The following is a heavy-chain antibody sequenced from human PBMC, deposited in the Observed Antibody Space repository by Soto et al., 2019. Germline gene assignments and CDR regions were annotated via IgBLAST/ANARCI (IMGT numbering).Heavy chain of an antibody. V-gene: IGHV4-31*02. D-gene: IGHD6-19*01. CDR3: ARMYSSAWSFDN. CDR1: CGSIISGGYY. J-gene: IGHJ4*02. CDR2: IYYNGRT. Sequence: SETLSLTCTFSCGSIISGGYYWNWIRQHPGKGLEWIGNIYYNGRTLYNPSLKSRVSISIDTSQNQFSLALSSVAAADTAVYYCARMYSSAWSFDNWGQGTPVTVSS.